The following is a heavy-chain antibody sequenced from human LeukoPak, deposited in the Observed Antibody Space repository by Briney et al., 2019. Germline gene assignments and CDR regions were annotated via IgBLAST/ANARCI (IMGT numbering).Heavy chain of an antibody. CDR3: ARDPTNTSGRYAYFDY. CDR2: ISGYNGDT. CDR1: GYTFTSYG. V-gene: IGHV1-18*01. D-gene: IGHD6-19*01. J-gene: IGHJ4*02. Sequence: ASVKVSCKASGYTFTSYGITWVRQAPGQGLEWMGWISGYNGDTHYAQNFRGRVTLTTDTSTSTAYMELRSLRSDDTAVYYCARDPTNTSGRYAYFDYWGQGTLVTVSS.